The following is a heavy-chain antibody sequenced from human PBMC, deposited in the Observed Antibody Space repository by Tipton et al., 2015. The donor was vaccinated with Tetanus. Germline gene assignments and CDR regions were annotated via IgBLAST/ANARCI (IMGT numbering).Heavy chain of an antibody. J-gene: IGHJ5*02. D-gene: IGHD3-10*01. CDR1: GGSISSYY. V-gene: IGHV4-59*01. CDR2: IYYSGRT. CDR3: ARGIMVRGVCGFDP. Sequence: TLSLTCTVSGGSISSYYWSWIRQPAGKGLEWIGYIYYSGRTNYNPSLKSRVTISVDTSKNQFSLKLSSVTAADTAVYYCARGIMVRGVCGFDPWAPGTLVTVPS.